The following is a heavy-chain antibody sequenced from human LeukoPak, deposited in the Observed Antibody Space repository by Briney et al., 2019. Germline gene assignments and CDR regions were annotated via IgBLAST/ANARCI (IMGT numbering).Heavy chain of an antibody. CDR3: ARQLGYCGPGTCYFDY. CDR2: ISATGEYT. CDR1: GFTLRTYA. Sequence: GGSLRLSCAASGFTLRTYAMSWVRQAPGKGLEWISAISATGEYTAYADSVKGRFTISRGNSESTVYLQMNSLRVEDTALYYCARQLGYCGPGTCYFDYWGPGTLVTVSS. J-gene: IGHJ4*02. D-gene: IGHD2-15*01. V-gene: IGHV3-23*01.